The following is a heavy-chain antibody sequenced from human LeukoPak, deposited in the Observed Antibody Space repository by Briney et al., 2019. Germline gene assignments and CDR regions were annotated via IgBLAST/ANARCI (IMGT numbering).Heavy chain of an antibody. CDR1: GGSIRSYY. V-gene: IGHV4-59*01. CDR3: ARGGSWYDY. Sequence: PSGTLSLTCTVSGGSIRSYYWTWIRQPPGKGLEWCGDIYFTGTTTYDPSPKSRGTISLDKYTNQFSLKLSSVTPADPAAYYCARGGSWYDYWGEGTLVTVSS. J-gene: IGHJ4*02. CDR2: IYFTGTT. D-gene: IGHD6-13*01.